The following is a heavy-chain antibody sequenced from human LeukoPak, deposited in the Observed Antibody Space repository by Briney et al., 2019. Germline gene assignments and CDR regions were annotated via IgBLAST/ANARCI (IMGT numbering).Heavy chain of an antibody. CDR3: ARWGEYGSGSYYNQVPNWFDP. CDR1: GGSISSYY. CDR2: IYYSGST. Sequence: SETLSLTCTVSGGSISSYYWSWIRQPPGKGLEWIGYIYYSGSTNYNPSLKSRVTISVDTSKDQFSLKLSSVTAADTAVYYCARWGEYGSGSYYNQVPNWFDPWGQGTLVTVSS. D-gene: IGHD3-10*01. V-gene: IGHV4-59*01. J-gene: IGHJ5*02.